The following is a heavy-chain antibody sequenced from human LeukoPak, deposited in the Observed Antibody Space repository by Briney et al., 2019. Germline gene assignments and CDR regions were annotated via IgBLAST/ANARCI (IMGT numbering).Heavy chain of an antibody. CDR1: GFTFSSYG. J-gene: IGHJ4*02. D-gene: IGHD5-12*01. CDR3: AKIVGAIWGFFDY. V-gene: IGHV3-30*18. Sequence: PGGSLRLSCAASGFTFSSYGMHWVRQAPGKGLEGVAVISCDGGNKFYADSVKGRFSISRDNSKNTLYLQMNSLRAEDTAVYYGAKIVGAIWGFFDYWGQGTLVTVSS. CDR2: ISCDGGNK.